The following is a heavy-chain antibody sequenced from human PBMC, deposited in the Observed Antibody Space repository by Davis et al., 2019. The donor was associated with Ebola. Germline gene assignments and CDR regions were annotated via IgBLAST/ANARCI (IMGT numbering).Heavy chain of an antibody. CDR2: MSYDGSNK. D-gene: IGHD6-13*01. CDR3: AKEGGKQQLGPRYWFDP. Sequence: PGGSLRLSCSASGFTFSSYAMHWVRQAPGKGLEWVAVMSYDGSNKYYADSVKGRFTITRDNSKNTLYLQMNSLRAEDTAVYYCAKEGGKQQLGPRYWFDPWGQGTLVTVSS. J-gene: IGHJ5*02. V-gene: IGHV3-30-3*01. CDR1: GFTFSSYA.